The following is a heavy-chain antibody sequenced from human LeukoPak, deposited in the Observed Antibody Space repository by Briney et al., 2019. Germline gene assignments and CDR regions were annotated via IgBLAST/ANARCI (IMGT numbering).Heavy chain of an antibody. CDR3: ARGRRWSDY. V-gene: IGHV4-59*08. J-gene: IGHJ4*02. D-gene: IGHD5-24*01. Sequence: SETLSLTCTVSGGSISNYYWSWIRQPPGKGLEWIGYIYYSGSTNYNPSLKSRVTISVDTSKNQFSLKLSSVTAADTAVFYCARGRRWSDYWGQGTLVTVS. CDR2: IYYSGST. CDR1: GGSISNYY.